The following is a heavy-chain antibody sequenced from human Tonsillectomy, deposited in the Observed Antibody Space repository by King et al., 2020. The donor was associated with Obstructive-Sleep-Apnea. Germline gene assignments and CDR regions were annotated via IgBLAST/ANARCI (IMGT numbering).Heavy chain of an antibody. CDR2: ISYDGNNK. D-gene: IGHD6-13*01. V-gene: IGHV3-30*18. Sequence: VQLVESGGGVVQPGRSLRLSCAASGFTFSSYGMHWVRQAPGKGLEWVAIISYDGNNKYYADSVKGRFTISRDNSKNTLYLQMNSLRAEDTAVYYCAKDFSAAATPLSYYYYGMDVWGQGTTVTVSS. CDR1: GFTFSSYG. J-gene: IGHJ6*02. CDR3: AKDFSAAATPLSYYYYGMDV.